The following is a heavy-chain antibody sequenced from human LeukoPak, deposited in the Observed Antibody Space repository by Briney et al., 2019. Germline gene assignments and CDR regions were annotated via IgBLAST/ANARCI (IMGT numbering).Heavy chain of an antibody. J-gene: IGHJ3*02. D-gene: IGHD2-8*01. V-gene: IGHV3-21*01. Sequence: PGGSLRLSCAASGFTFSSYSMNWVRQAPGKGLEWVSSISSSSSYIYYADSVKGRFTISRDNAKNSLYLQMNSLRAEDTAVYYCAREIVLMVYATRRDAFDIWGQGTMVTVSS. CDR1: GFTFSSYS. CDR3: AREIVLMVYATRRDAFDI. CDR2: ISSSSSYI.